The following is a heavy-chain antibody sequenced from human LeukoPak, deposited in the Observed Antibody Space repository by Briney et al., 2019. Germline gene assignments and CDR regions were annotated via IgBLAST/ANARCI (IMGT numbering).Heavy chain of an antibody. J-gene: IGHJ4*02. D-gene: IGHD3-10*01. CDR2: ISGTGVTT. Sequence: GGSLRLSCAASGAIFSNHAMSWVRQAPGKGLEWVSLISGTGVTTYYAASVKGRFTISRDNSKSTLYLQMNSLRAEDTALYYCASTSMVRGVITPFDYWGQGTLVTVSS. V-gene: IGHV3-23*01. CDR1: GAIFSNHA. CDR3: ASTSMVRGVITPFDY.